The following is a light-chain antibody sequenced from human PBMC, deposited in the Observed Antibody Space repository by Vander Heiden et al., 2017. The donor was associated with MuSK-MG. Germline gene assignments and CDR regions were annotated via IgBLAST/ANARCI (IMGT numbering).Light chain of an antibody. CDR2: EVS. Sequence: QSALTQPASVSGSPGQSITISCTGTSSDVGSYNLVSWYQQHPGKAPRLMIYEVSKRPSGVSNRFSGSKSGNTASLTISELQAEDEADYYCCSYAGSNTFVFGGGTKLTVL. V-gene: IGLV2-23*02. J-gene: IGLJ3*02. CDR3: CSYAGSNTFV. CDR1: SSDVGSYNL.